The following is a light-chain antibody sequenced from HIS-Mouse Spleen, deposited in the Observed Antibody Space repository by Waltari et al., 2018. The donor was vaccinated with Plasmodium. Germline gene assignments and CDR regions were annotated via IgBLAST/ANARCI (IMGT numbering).Light chain of an antibody. J-gene: IGKJ1*01. V-gene: IGKV1-5*03. Sequence: DIQMTQSPSTLSAPVGDSVTITCRASQSISTRLAWYQQKPGKAPKLLIYKASSLESGVPSRFSGSGSGTEFTLTISSLQPDDFATYYCQQYNSYSWTFGQGTKVEIK. CDR2: KAS. CDR1: QSISTR. CDR3: QQYNSYSWT.